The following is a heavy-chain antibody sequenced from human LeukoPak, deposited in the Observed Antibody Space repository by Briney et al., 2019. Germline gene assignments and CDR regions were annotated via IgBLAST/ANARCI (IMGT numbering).Heavy chain of an antibody. J-gene: IGHJ3*02. D-gene: IGHD2-21*02. CDR3: ARGSVVTAIADAFDI. CDR2: INPNSGGT. V-gene: IGHV1-2*02. Sequence: ASVKVSCKASGYTFTGYYMHWVRQAPGQRLEWMGWINPNSGGTNYAQKFQGRVTMTRDTSISTAYMELSRLRSDDTAVYYCARGSVVTAIADAFDIWGQGTMVTVSS. CDR1: GYTFTGYY.